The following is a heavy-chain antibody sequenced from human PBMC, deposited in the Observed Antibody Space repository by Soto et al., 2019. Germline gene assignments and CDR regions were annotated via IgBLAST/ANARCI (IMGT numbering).Heavy chain of an antibody. D-gene: IGHD6-19*01. CDR2: ISAYNGNT. J-gene: IGHJ3*02. CDR3: ARRYSSALDAFDI. V-gene: IGHV1-18*01. CDR1: GYTFSRDG. Sequence: ASVKVYCKAFGYTFSRDGITWVRQTTGKGLEWMGWISAYNGNTNYAQKFQGRVTITADESTSTAYMELSSLRSEDTAVYYCARRYSSALDAFDIWGQGTMVTVSS.